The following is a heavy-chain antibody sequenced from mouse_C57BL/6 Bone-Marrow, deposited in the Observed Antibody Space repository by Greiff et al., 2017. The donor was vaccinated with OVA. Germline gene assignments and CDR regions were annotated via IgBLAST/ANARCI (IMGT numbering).Heavy chain of an antibody. CDR2: IDPYDSYT. CDR1: GYTFPSYW. Sequence: QVQLQQPGAELVMPGASVKLSCKASGYTFPSYWMHWVKQRPGQGLEWIGEIDPYDSYTNYNQKFKGKSTLTVDKSSSTAYLQLSSLTSEDTAFYYCARTLYYGSSSFYYWGQGTTLTVSS. J-gene: IGHJ2*01. D-gene: IGHD1-1*01. CDR3: ARTLYYGSSSFYY. V-gene: IGHV1-69*01.